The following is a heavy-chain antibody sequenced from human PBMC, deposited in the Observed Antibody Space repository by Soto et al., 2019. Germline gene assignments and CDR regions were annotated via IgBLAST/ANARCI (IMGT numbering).Heavy chain of an antibody. Sequence: PGGSLRLSCAASGFTFSNFWMSWVRQTPGRGLEWVANIKQDGSEKKYIDSVKGRFTISRDNAKYSLYLQMNSLRAEDTAVYYRARTTILLPAAANRGAPYNYYGLDVWGQGTTVTVSS. CDR1: GFTFSNFW. CDR3: ARTTILLPAAANRGAPYNYYGLDV. CDR2: IKQDGSEK. V-gene: IGHV3-7*03. D-gene: IGHD2-2*01. J-gene: IGHJ6*02.